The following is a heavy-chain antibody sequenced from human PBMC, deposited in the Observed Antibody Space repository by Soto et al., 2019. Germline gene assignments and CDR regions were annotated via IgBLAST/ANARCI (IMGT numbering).Heavy chain of an antibody. CDR2: IYHSGST. J-gene: IGHJ5*02. V-gene: IGHV4-30-2*01. CDR3: ARGGRGGYYDSSGRYNWFDP. D-gene: IGHD3-22*01. Sequence: SETLSLTCAVSGGSISSGGYSWSWIRQPPGKGLEWIGYIYHSGSTYYNPSLKSRVTISVDRSKNQFSLKLSSVTAADTAVYYCARGGRGGYYDSSGRYNWFDPWGQGTLVTVSS. CDR1: GGSISSGGYS.